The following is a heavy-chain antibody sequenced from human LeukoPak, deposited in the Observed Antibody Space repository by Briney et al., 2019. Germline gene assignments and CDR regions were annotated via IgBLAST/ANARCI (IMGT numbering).Heavy chain of an antibody. CDR1: GGSVSNSLYY. CDR3: ARHNWNYEIYFDY. Sequence: NPSETLSLTCTVSGGSVSNSLYYWSWIRQPPGKGLEWIGYIYYNGDTNYNPSLKSRVIISIDTSSNQFSLRLSSVTAVDTAVYYCARHNWNYEIYFDYWGQGTLVTVSS. V-gene: IGHV4-61*01. J-gene: IGHJ4*02. D-gene: IGHD1-7*01. CDR2: IYYNGDT.